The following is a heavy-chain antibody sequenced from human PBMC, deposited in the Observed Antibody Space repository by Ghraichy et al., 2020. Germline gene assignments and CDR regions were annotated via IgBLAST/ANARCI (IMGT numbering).Heavy chain of an antibody. V-gene: IGHV4-31*03. Sequence: SETLSLTCTVSGGSITSGGYYWSWIRQHPGKGLEWIGYTYYSGSTSYNPSLKSRVTISVDTSKNQFSLKLSSVTAADTAVYYCARRSGYIVGGMDVWGQGTTVTVSS. CDR2: TYYSGST. J-gene: IGHJ6*02. CDR1: GGSITSGGYY. CDR3: ARRSGYIVGGMDV. D-gene: IGHD3-3*01.